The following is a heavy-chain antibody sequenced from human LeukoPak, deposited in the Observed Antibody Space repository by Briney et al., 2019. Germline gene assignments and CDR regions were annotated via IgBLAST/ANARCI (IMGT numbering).Heavy chain of an antibody. CDR3: AKRNPVYTWNSDVL. D-gene: IGHD1-1*01. J-gene: IGHJ4*02. CDR2: ISGSGGST. Sequence: AGGSLRLSCAASGFTFSSYAMSWVRQAPGKGLEWVSAISGSGGSTYYADSVKGRFTISRDNSKNTLYLQMNSLRAEDTAVYYCAKRNPVYTWNSDVLWGQGSLVTVSS. CDR1: GFTFSSYA. V-gene: IGHV3-23*01.